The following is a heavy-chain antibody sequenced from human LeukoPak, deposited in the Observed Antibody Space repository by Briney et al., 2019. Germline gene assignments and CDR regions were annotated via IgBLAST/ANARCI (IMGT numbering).Heavy chain of an antibody. CDR2: VNPNNGNT. V-gene: IGHV1-8*01. J-gene: IGHJ6*02. D-gene: IGHD6-13*01. CDR1: GYTFTSYD. CDR3: ARLASSSWPLYYYYGLDV. Sequence: GASVKVSCKASGYTFTSYDINWVRQATGQGLEWMGWVNPNNGNTGYAQKFQGRVTMTRSTSISTAYMELSSLRSEDTAVYYCARLASSSWPLYYYYGLDVWGQGTTVPVSS.